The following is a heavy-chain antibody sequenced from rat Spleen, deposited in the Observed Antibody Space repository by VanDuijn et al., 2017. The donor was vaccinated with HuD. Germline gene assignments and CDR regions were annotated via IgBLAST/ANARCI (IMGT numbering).Heavy chain of an antibody. CDR2: VTDSGGTT. CDR1: GFTFNNYW. Sequence: EVQLVASGGGLVQPGRSLRLSCVASGFTFNNYWMTWIRQAPGKGLEWVASVTDSGGTTYYPDSMKGRFTISRDNAKSTLYLQMNSLRSEDTATYYCTREGLGAGFDYWGQGIMVTVSS. J-gene: IGHJ2*01. V-gene: IGHV5-31*01. D-gene: IGHD5-1*01. CDR3: TREGLGAGFDY.